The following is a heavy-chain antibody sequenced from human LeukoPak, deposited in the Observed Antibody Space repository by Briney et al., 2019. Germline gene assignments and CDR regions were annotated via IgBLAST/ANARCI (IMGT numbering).Heavy chain of an antibody. CDR2: ISWNSGSI. Sequence: PGGSLRLSCAASGSTFDDYAMHWVRQAPGKGLEWVSGISWNSGSIGYADSVKGRFTISRDNAKNSQYLQMNSLRAEDMALYYCAKDMGSGWTEYGYWGQGTLVTVSS. D-gene: IGHD6-19*01. CDR3: AKDMGSGWTEYGY. V-gene: IGHV3-9*03. CDR1: GSTFDDYA. J-gene: IGHJ4*02.